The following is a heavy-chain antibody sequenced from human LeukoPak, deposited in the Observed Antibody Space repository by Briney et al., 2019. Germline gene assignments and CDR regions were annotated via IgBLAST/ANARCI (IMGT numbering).Heavy chain of an antibody. D-gene: IGHD2-21*02. Sequence: PSETLSLTCTVSGGSISSYYWSWIRQPPGKGLEWIGYIYYSGSTNYNPSLKSRVTISVDTSKKQFSLKLSSVTAADTAVYYCARDGDFGYAFDIWGQGTMVTVSS. CDR2: IYYSGST. CDR3: ARDGDFGYAFDI. J-gene: IGHJ3*02. V-gene: IGHV4-59*01. CDR1: GGSISSYY.